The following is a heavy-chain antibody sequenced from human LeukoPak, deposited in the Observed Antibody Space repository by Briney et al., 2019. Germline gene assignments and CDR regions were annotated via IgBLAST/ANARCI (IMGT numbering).Heavy chain of an antibody. D-gene: IGHD5-18*01. CDR1: GGTFSSYA. CDR3: ARSGYSYGYTGPYGMDV. Sequence: SVKVSCKASGGTFSSYAISWVRQAPGQGLEWMGGIIPIFGTANYAQKFQGRVTITADESTSTAYTELSSVRSEDTAVYYCARSGYSYGYTGPYGMDVWGKGTTVTVSS. CDR2: IIPIFGTA. J-gene: IGHJ6*04. V-gene: IGHV1-69*13.